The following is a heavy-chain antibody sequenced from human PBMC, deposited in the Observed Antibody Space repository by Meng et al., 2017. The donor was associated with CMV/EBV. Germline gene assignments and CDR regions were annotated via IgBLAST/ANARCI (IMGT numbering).Heavy chain of an antibody. CDR3: VRGYTIGGAPTAFDP. J-gene: IGHJ5*02. V-gene: IGHV1-2*02. Sequence: ASVKVSCKAYEYTFIDYYIDWVRQAPGQGLERMAAINPYNGETYYLQKFQGRVTLTRDTSIATVYLELTSLTFDDTAIYYCVRGYTIGGAPTAFDPWGQGTLVTVSS. CDR2: INPYNGET. CDR1: EYTFIDYY. D-gene: IGHD3-10*01.